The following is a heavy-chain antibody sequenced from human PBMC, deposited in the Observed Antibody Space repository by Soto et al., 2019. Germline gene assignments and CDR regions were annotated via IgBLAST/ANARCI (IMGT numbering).Heavy chain of an antibody. J-gene: IGHJ6*02. D-gene: IGHD1-26*01. V-gene: IGHV1-45*02. CDR3: AIRSGSYYYGMDV. CDR1: GYTFTYRY. Sequence: ASVKVSCKASGYTFTYRYLHWVRQAPGQALEWMGWITPFNGNTNYAQKFQDRVTITRDRSMSTAYMELSSLRSEDTAMYYCAIRSGSYYYGMDVWGQGTTVTVSS. CDR2: ITPFNGNT.